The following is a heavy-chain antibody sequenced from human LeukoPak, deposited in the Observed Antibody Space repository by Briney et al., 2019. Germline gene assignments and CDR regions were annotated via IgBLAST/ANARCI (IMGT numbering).Heavy chain of an antibody. Sequence: GESLKISCKGSGYSFTTYWIGWVRQMPGKGLQWMGITYPGDSDTRYSPSFQGQATISVDKSISTAYLQWSSLKASDTAMYYCARYGSGGYYNYFDYWGQGTLVTVSS. CDR3: ARYGSGGYYNYFDY. CDR1: GYSFTTYW. V-gene: IGHV5-51*01. J-gene: IGHJ4*02. CDR2: TYPGDSDT. D-gene: IGHD3-10*01.